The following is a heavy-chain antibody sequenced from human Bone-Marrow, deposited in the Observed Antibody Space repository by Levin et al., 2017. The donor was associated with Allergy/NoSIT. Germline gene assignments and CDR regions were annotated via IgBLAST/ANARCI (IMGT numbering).Heavy chain of an antibody. Sequence: GESLKISCKGSGYSFTSHWIGWVRQVPGEGLEWMGIIYPDDSETRYSPSFQGQVTISADKSISTAYLQWSSLKASDTAIYYCARIYCTSTNCYGNYDYYHMDVWGKGTSVTVSS. D-gene: IGHD2-2*01. CDR3: ARIYCTSTNCYGNYDYYHMDV. V-gene: IGHV5-51*01. CDR1: GYSFTSHW. CDR2: IYPDDSET. J-gene: IGHJ6*03.